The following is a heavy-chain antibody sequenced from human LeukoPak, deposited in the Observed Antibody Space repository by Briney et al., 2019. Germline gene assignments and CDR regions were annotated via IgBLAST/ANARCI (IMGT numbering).Heavy chain of an antibody. CDR3: ARDGQMVCASPEPMFNWFDS. V-gene: IGHV3-48*01. D-gene: IGHD2-8*01. CDR2: ICNSSSSR. CDR1: GFTFSSYS. Sequence: GGSLRLSCAASGFTFSSYSMHWVRQAPGKGLVWISYICNSSSSRYYADSVKGRFPISRDNAKNSLYLQMNSLRAEDTAVYYCARDGQMVCASPEPMFNWFDSWGEGTLVTDSS. J-gene: IGHJ5*01.